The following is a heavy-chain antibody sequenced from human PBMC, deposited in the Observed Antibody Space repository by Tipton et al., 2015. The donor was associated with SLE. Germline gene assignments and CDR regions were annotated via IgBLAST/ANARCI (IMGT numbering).Heavy chain of an antibody. CDR1: GVSIESHY. CDR3: AREVVTGNGRHFGP. CDR2: VHSSGST. Sequence: GLVKPSGTLSLTCTVSGVSIESHYWNWIRQPPGKGLEWIAFVHSSGSTNYNPFLKSRVTISVDKSKNQFSLKLSSVTAADTAVYYCAREVVTGNGRHFGPWGQGTLVTVSS. J-gene: IGHJ5*02. V-gene: IGHV4-4*08. D-gene: IGHD3-22*01.